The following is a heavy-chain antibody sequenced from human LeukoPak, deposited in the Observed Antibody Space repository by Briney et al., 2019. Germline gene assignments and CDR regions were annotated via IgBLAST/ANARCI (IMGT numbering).Heavy chain of an antibody. CDR1: GYTFTSYY. D-gene: IGHD3-3*01. Sequence: ASVKVSCKASGYTFTSYYMHWVRQAPGQGLEWMGIINPSGGSTSYAQKFQGRVTMTRDTSTSTVYMELSSLRSGDTAVYYCARGYDFWSGYYITNYYYYGMDVWGQGTTVTVSS. V-gene: IGHV1-46*01. CDR3: ARGYDFWSGYYITNYYYYGMDV. CDR2: INPSGGST. J-gene: IGHJ6*02.